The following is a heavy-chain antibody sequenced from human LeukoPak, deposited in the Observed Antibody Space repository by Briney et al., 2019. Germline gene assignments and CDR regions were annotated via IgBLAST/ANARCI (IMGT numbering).Heavy chain of an antibody. CDR1: GFSFSESY. V-gene: IGHV3-11*01. CDR3: ARGNRRFDY. Sequence: GGSLRLSRAASGFSFSESYMSWIRQTPGRGLEWVAYISGSGSSMYYADAVKGRFTISRDNARNSLYLYMSSLRADDTAVFNCARGNRRFDYWGQGTLVTVSS. D-gene: IGHD1-14*01. J-gene: IGHJ4*02. CDR2: ISGSGSSM.